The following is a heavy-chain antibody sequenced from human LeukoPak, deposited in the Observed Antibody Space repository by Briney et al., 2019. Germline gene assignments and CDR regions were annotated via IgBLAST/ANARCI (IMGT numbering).Heavy chain of an antibody. D-gene: IGHD6-19*01. CDR2: IYYSGST. V-gene: IGHV4-59*01. CDR1: GGSISSYY. CDR3: ARGSRWQWLNY. Sequence: SETLSLTCTVSGGSISSYYWSWIRQPPGKGLEWIGHIYYSGSTNYNPSLKSRVTISVDTSKNQFSLKLSSVTAADTAVYYCARGSRWQWLNYWGQGTLVTVSS. J-gene: IGHJ4*02.